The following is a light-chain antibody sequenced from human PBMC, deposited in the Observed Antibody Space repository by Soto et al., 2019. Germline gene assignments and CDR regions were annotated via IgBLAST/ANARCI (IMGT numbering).Light chain of an antibody. CDR1: QSLVHSDGNTY. CDR2: NVY. CDR3: MQGTHWPLT. Sequence: DVVMTQSPLSLPVTLGQPASISCRSSQSLVHSDGNTYFHWFQQRPGQSPRRLIYNVYNRDSGVTDRFSGSGSGTDFTLKISRVEAEDVGVYYCMQGTHWPLTFGGGTKVEIK. V-gene: IGKV2-30*02. J-gene: IGKJ4*01.